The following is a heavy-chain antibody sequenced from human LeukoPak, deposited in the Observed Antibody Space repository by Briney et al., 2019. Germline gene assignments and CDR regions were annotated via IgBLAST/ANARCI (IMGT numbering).Heavy chain of an antibody. Sequence: QPGGSLRLSCAASGFIFSTYTMNWVRQAPGKGPEWVSSISSSGGSTYYADSVKGRFTISRDNSKNTLYLQVISLRAEDTAVYYCAKAAVYHDSCPNSWGQGTLVTVSS. CDR3: AKAAVYHDSCPNS. V-gene: IGHV3-23*01. CDR1: GFIFSTYT. D-gene: IGHD5/OR15-5a*01. CDR2: ISSSGGST. J-gene: IGHJ4*02.